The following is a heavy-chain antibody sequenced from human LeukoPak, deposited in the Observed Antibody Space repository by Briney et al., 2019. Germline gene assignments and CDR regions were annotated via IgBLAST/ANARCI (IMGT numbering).Heavy chain of an antibody. CDR3: ASHSYDFWSGYYVPYMDV. CDR1: GGSISSHN. J-gene: IGHJ6*03. D-gene: IGHD3-3*01. V-gene: IGHV4-59*11. Sequence: SETLSLTCTVSGGSISSHNWSWIRQPPGKRLGWIGYLYYSGSTNYNSSLKSRVTISVDTSKNQFSLKLSSVTAADTAVYYCASHSYDFWSGYYVPYMDVWGKGTTVTVSS. CDR2: LYYSGST.